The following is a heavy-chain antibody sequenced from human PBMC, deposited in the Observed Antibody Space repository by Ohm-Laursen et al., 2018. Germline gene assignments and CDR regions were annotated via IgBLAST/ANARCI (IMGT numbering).Heavy chain of an antibody. CDR3: GNHRSATWVHKRLDY. V-gene: IGHV3-30*18. CDR2: ISNEGSRK. D-gene: IGHD3-10*01. J-gene: IGHJ4*02. Sequence: RSLRLSCAASGFSFSNYGMYWVRQAPGWGMEWVAGISNEGSRKYYADSVKGRFTISRDNSKNTLYLQMNSLRADDTAVYYCGNHRSATWVHKRLDYWGQGTLVTVSS. CDR1: GFSFSNYG.